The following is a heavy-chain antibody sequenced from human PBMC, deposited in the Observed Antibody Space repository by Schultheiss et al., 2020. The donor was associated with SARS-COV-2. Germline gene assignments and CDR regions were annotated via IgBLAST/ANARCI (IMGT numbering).Heavy chain of an antibody. Sequence: GGSLRLSCAASGFTFSSYWMHWVRQAPGKGLVWVSRINSDGSSTNNADSVKGRFTISRDNAKNTLYLQMNSLRAEDTAVYYCAKDRTEMATITWGQGTLVTVSS. J-gene: IGHJ5*02. D-gene: IGHD5-24*01. CDR1: GFTFSSYW. CDR2: INSDGSST. V-gene: IGHV3-74*01. CDR3: AKDRTEMATIT.